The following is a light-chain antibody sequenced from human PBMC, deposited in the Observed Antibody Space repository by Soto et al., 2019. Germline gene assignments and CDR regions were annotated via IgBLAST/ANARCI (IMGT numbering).Light chain of an antibody. V-gene: IGLV7-43*01. CDR2: STS. J-gene: IGLJ3*02. CDR1: TGAVTGDSY. CDR3: LLYYGGAQPYVM. Sequence: QTVVTQEPSLTVSPGGTVTLTCASSTGAVTGDSYANWFQQKPGQAPRALIYSTSNKHSWTPARFSGSLLGGRAALILSGVQPEDEADYYCLLYYGGAQPYVMFGGGTKLTVL.